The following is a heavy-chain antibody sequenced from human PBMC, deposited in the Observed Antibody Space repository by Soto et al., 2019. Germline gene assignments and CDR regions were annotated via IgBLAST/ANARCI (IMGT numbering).Heavy chain of an antibody. D-gene: IGHD3-9*01. CDR3: ARMYYDILTGYYMALH. J-gene: IGHJ4*02. CDR1: GGTFSSYT. Sequence: QVQLVQSGAEVKKPGSSVKVSCKASGGTFSSYTISWVRQAPGQGLEWMGRIIPILGIANYAQKYQGRVTMTSDKSTSTAYMELSSLRSEDTAVYYCARMYYDILTGYYMALHWGQGTLGTVSS. V-gene: IGHV1-69*02. CDR2: IIPILGIA.